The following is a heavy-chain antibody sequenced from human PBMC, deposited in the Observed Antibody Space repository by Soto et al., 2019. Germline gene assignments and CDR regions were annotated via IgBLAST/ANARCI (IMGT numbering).Heavy chain of an antibody. J-gene: IGHJ4*02. CDR1: GFTFSSAA. CDR3: AKDRLYTRDYFHY. Sequence: PGGSLRLSCAASGFTFSSAAISWVRQAPGKGLEWVSAVSANGQGIYYADSVRGRFTISRDNSKNTVFLHMDSLSAEDTAVYYCAKDRLYTRDYFHYWGQGTLVTVSS. CDR2: VSANGQGI. V-gene: IGHV3-23*01. D-gene: IGHD2-2*02.